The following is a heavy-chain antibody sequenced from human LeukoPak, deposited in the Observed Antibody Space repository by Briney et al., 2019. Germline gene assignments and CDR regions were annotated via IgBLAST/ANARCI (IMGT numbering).Heavy chain of an antibody. V-gene: IGHV3-74*01. J-gene: IGHJ4*01. CDR3: ARAVYYSNYLGY. CDR2: INSDGSST. D-gene: IGHD3-10*01. Sequence: GGSLRLSCAASGFTFSSYWMHWVRQAPGKGLVWVSRINSDGSSTNYADSVKGRFTIPRDNAKSTLYLQMNSLRAEDTAMYYCARAVYYSNYLGYWGQGTLVTVSS. CDR1: GFTFSSYW.